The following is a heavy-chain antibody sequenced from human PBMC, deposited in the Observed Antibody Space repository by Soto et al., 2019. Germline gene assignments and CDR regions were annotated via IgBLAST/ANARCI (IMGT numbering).Heavy chain of an antibody. J-gene: IGHJ4*02. D-gene: IGHD2-21*01. CDR2: ISSSSSHI. V-gene: IGHV3-21*01. CDR1: GFTFSSYS. Sequence: EVQLVESGGGLVEPGGSLRLSCAASGFTFSSYSMIWVRQAPGKGLEWVSAISSSSSHIYYADSVKGRFTISRDNAKNSLYLQMNSLRAEDTAVYYCARGAIVVTRSLDYWGQGTLVTVSS. CDR3: ARGAIVVTRSLDY.